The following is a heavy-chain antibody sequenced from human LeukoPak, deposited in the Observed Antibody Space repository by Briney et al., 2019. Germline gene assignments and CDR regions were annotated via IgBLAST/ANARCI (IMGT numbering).Heavy chain of an antibody. J-gene: IGHJ5*02. Sequence: GGSLRLSCAASGFTFSSYGMHWVRQAPGKGLEWVAVIWYDGSNKYYADSVKGRFTISRDNSKNTLYLQMNSLRAEDTAVYYCAKDHRTYDFWSGYYPPNWLDPWGQGTLVTVSS. CDR3: AKDHRTYDFWSGYYPPNWLDP. D-gene: IGHD3-3*01. CDR1: GFTFSSYG. CDR2: IWYDGSNK. V-gene: IGHV3-33*06.